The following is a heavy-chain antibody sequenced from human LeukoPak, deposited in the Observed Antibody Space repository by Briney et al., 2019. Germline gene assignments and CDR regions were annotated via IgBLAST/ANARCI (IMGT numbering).Heavy chain of an antibody. CDR2: IRYDGSNK. D-gene: IGHD3-3*01. V-gene: IGHV3-30*02. J-gene: IGHJ4*02. Sequence: SGGSLRLSCAASGFTFSSYGMHWVRQAPGKGLEWVAFIRYDGSNKYYADSVKGRFTISRDNSKNTLYLQMNSLRAEDTAVYYCARDVGGVLEWLPQPFDYWGQGTLVTVSS. CDR3: ARDVGGVLEWLPQPFDY. CDR1: GFTFSSYG.